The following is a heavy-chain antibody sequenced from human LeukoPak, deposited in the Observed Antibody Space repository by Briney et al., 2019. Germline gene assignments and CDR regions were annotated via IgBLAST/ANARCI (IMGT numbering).Heavy chain of an antibody. J-gene: IGHJ4*02. CDR2: IYYSGST. CDR1: GGSISSYY. V-gene: IGHV4-59*08. CDR3: ASRIAAAGTGFDY. D-gene: IGHD6-13*01. Sequence: SETLSLTCTVAGGSISSYYWSWIRQPPGKVLEWIGYIYYSGSTNYNPSLKSRVTISVDTSKNQFSLKLSSVTAADTAVYYCASRIAAAGTGFDYWGQGTLVTVSS.